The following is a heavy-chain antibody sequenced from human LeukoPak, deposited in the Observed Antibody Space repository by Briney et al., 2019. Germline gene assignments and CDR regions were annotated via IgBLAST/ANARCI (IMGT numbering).Heavy chain of an antibody. J-gene: IGHJ3*02. CDR2: ISSSSSTI. Sequence: GGSLRLSCAASGFTFSSYSINWVRQAPGKGLEWVSYISSSSSTIYYADSVKGRFTISRDNAKSLLYLQMNSLRDEDTAVYYCARDWNHAFDIWGQGTMVTVSS. CDR1: GFTFSSYS. D-gene: IGHD1-1*01. V-gene: IGHV3-48*02. CDR3: ARDWNHAFDI.